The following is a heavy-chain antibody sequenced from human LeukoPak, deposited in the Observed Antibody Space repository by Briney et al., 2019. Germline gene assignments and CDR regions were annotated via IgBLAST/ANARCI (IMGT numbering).Heavy chain of an antibody. CDR3: ARDRRKDLVLVPAPFDI. J-gene: IGHJ3*02. CDR1: GDSISGYH. V-gene: IGHV4-4*07. D-gene: IGHD2-2*01. Sequence: PSETLSLTCTLSGDSISGYHWSWIRQPAGKGLQWIGHIHASGSTTYNPSLNSRVTMSIDMSKNQFSLKLTSVTAADTAVYYCARDRRKDLVLVPAPFDIWGQGTLVTVSS. CDR2: IHASGST.